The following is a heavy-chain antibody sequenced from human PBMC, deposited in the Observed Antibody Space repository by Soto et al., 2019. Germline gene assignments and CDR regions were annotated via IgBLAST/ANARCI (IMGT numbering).Heavy chain of an antibody. CDR1: GGTFNKFA. V-gene: IGHV1-69*01. D-gene: IGHD2-21*02. Sequence: VQLVQSGAEVKKTGSSLKVSCKASGGTFNKFAFSWVRQAPGQGFEWMGVIIPVFRSANYAQRVRGRITITADEYTSTVYLYMKDLRSDDTAVYYCARRYCASDNCPLFYYFVDLWGLGTTVTVSS. J-gene: IGHJ6*02. CDR3: ARRYCASDNCPLFYYFVDL. CDR2: IIPVFRSA.